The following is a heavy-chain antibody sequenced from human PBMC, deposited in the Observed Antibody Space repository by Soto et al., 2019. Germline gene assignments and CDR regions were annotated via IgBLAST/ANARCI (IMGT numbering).Heavy chain of an antibody. J-gene: IGHJ6*02. CDR3: ARGNGAYGSGSYYNFYYYYGMDV. D-gene: IGHD3-10*01. Sequence: ASVKVSCKASGYTFTSYYMHWVRQAPGQGLEWMGIINPSGGSTSYAQKFQGRVTTTRDTSTSTVYMELSSLRSEDTAVYYCARGNGAYGSGSYYNFYYYYGMDVWGQGTTVTVSS. V-gene: IGHV1-46*01. CDR1: GYTFTSYY. CDR2: INPSGGST.